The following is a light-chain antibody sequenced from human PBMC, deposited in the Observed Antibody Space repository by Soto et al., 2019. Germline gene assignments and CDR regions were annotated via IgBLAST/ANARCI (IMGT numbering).Light chain of an antibody. CDR2: RDN. CDR3: AAWDDTVRSYV. Sequence: QPVLTQPPSVSGTPGQRVTISCSGGISNIATNYVHWFQQLPGTAPKVLSNRDNQRPSGVPDRFSGSKSGTSASLAISGLRSEDEAEYYCAAWDDTVRSYVFGTGTNLTVL. V-gene: IGLV1-47*01. J-gene: IGLJ1*01. CDR1: ISNIATNY.